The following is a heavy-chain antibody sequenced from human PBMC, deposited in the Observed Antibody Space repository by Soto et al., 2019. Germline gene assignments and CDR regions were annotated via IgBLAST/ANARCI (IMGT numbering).Heavy chain of an antibody. V-gene: IGHV3-21*01. D-gene: IGHD3-22*01. J-gene: IGHJ5*02. CDR3: ASRKVVVGKGFDP. CDR2: ISSSNKYI. CDR1: GFNVSSYS. Sequence: GGSLRLSCVGSGFNVSSYSLNWVRQAPGKGLEWVSSISSSNKYIYYADSLKGRFTISRDNAKNSLFLQMNSLRVDDAAIYYCASRKVVVGKGFDPWGQGTLVTVSS.